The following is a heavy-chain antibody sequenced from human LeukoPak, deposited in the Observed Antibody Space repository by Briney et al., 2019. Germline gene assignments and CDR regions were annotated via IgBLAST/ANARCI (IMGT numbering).Heavy chain of an antibody. CDR3: ARDRVSGYSHFDP. V-gene: IGHV1-69*13. D-gene: IGHD5-12*01. CDR2: IIPIFGTA. Sequence: GASVKVSCKASGGTFSSYAISWVRQAPEQGLEWMGGIIPIFGTANYAQKFQGRVTITADESTSTAYMELSSLRSEDTAVYYCARDRVSGYSHFDPWGQGTLVTVSS. CDR1: GGTFSSYA. J-gene: IGHJ5*02.